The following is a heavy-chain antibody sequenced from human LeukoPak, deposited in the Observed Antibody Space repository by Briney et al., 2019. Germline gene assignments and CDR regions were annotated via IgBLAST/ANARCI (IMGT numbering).Heavy chain of an antibody. J-gene: IGHJ4*02. Sequence: GGSLRLSCAASGFTFSSYSMNWVRQAPGKGLEWVSSISSSSSYIYYADSVKGRFTISRDNAKNSLYLQMNSLRAEDTAVYYCARDAFYGDYPDYWGQGTLVTVSS. CDR1: GFTFSSYS. CDR3: ARDAFYGDYPDY. V-gene: IGHV3-21*01. D-gene: IGHD4-17*01. CDR2: ISSSSSYI.